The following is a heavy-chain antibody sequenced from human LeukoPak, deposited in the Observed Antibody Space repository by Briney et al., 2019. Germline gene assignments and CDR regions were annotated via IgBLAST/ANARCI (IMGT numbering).Heavy chain of an antibody. CDR2: IYYSGST. V-gene: IGHV4-30-4*01. D-gene: IGHD5-12*01. J-gene: IGHJ4*02. CDR3: AAQDIVATIGS. Sequence: PSETLSLTCTVSGGSISSGDYYWSWIRQPPGKGLEWIGYIYYSGSTYYNPSLKGRVTISVDTSKNQFSLKLSSVTAADTAVYYCAAQDIVATIGSWGQGTLVTVSS. CDR1: GGSISSGDYY.